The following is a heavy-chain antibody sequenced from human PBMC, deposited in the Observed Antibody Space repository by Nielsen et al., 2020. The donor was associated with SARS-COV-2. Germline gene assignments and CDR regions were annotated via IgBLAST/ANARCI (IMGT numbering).Heavy chain of an antibody. CDR3: ARHGDYDILTGYYPHDAFDI. V-gene: IGHV5-10-1*01. J-gene: IGHJ3*02. CDR2: IDPSDSYT. D-gene: IGHD3-9*01. Sequence: GESLKISCQGSGSSFTSYWIGWVRQMPGKGLEWVGRIDPSDSYTNYSPSFQGHVTISADKSISTAYLQWSSLKASDTAMYYCARHGDYDILTGYYPHDAFDIWGQGTMVTVSS. CDR1: GSSFTSYW.